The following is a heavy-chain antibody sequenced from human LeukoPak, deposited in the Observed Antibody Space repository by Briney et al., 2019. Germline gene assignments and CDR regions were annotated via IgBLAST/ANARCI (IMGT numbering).Heavy chain of an antibody. D-gene: IGHD3-22*01. V-gene: IGHV1-2*02. J-gene: IGHJ4*02. Sequence: GASVKVSCKASGGTFSSYSIAWVRQAPGQGLEWMGWINPNNGGTKYAQKFQDRVTMTRDTSISTAYMELSRLRSDDTAVYYCARDERYDSSGYPFDYWGQGTLVTVSS. CDR2: INPNNGGT. CDR1: GGTFSSYS. CDR3: ARDERYDSSGYPFDY.